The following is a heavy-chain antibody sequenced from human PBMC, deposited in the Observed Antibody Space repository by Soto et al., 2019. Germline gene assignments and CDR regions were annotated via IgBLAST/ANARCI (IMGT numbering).Heavy chain of an antibody. CDR1: GGTFSSYA. CDR2: IIPIFAAA. CDR3: ARARSGGQWLRLSTRKSPEKNPFHY. Sequence: RXSVKVSSKASGGTFSSYAISWVRQSPGQGLEWMGGIIPIFAAANYAQKFQGRVTITADESTSTAYMELSSLRSEDTAVYYCARARSGGQWLRLSTRKSPEKNPFHYWGQRTLVTVSS. D-gene: IGHD6-19*01. V-gene: IGHV1-69*01. J-gene: IGHJ4*02.